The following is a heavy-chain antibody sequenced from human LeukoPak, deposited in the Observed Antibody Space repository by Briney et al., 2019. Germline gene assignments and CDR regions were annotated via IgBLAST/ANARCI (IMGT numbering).Heavy chain of an antibody. Sequence: GGSLRLSCAASGVTFNNYWMHWVRQAPGKGLLWVSRINTDGSSTSYADSVKGRFTITRDNAKNMVYMQMNSLRGEDTAVYYCARENFDPWGQGTQVTVSS. V-gene: IGHV3-74*01. CDR3: ARENFDP. CDR1: GVTFNNYW. CDR2: INTDGSST. J-gene: IGHJ5*02.